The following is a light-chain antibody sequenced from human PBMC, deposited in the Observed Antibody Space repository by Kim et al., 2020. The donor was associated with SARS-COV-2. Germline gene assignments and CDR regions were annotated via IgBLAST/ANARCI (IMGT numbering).Light chain of an antibody. J-gene: IGLJ1*01. Sequence: GQSITISCAGTSSDVGGYNYVSWYQQHPGKAPKLMIYEVTNRPSGISNRFSGSKSGNTASLTISGLQAEDEADYYCGSYTSSNTYVYGTGTKVTVL. V-gene: IGLV2-14*01. CDR3: GSYTSSNTYV. CDR1: SSDVGGYNY. CDR2: EVT.